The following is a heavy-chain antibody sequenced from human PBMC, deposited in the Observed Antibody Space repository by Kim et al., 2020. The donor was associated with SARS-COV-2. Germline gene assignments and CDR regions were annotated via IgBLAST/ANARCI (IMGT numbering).Heavy chain of an antibody. CDR2: ISGSGGST. D-gene: IGHD3-9*01. J-gene: IGHJ3*02. V-gene: IGHV3-23*01. CDR1: GFTFSSYA. Sequence: GGSLRLSCAASGFTFSSYAMSWVRQAPGKGLEWVSAISGSGGSTYYADSVKGRFTISRDNSKNTLYLQMNSLRAEDTAVYYCAKDRGGYDILTGPDAFDIWGQGTMVTVSS. CDR3: AKDRGGYDILTGPDAFDI.